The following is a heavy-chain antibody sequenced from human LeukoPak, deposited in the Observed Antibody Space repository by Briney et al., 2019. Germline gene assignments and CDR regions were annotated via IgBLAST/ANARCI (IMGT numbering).Heavy chain of an antibody. CDR3: ARGDYYGSPKVVAA. J-gene: IGHJ5*02. CDR2: INPNSGGT. V-gene: IGHV1-2*02. CDR1: GYTFTGYY. Sequence: ASVKVSCKASGYTFTGYYIHWVRQAPGQGLEWMGCINPNSGGTNYAQKFQDRVTMTRDTSISTAYIELNFLRSDDTAVFYCARGDYYGSPKVVAAWGQGTLVTVSS. D-gene: IGHD3-10*01.